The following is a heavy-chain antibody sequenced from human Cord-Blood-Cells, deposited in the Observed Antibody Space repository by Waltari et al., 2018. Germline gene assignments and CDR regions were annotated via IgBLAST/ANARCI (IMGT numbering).Heavy chain of an antibody. CDR1: GGSISSYY. CDR3: ARDSDSSSWYWFDP. D-gene: IGHD6-13*01. V-gene: IGHV4-4*07. J-gene: IGHJ5*02. Sequence: QVQLQESGPGLVKPSETLSLTCTVSGGSISSYYWSWLRQPAGKGLEWIGRIYTSGSTDYNPAPKSLVTMSVDTSKNQVSLKLSSVTAADTAVYYCARDSDSSSWYWFDPWGQGTLVTVSS. CDR2: IYTSGST.